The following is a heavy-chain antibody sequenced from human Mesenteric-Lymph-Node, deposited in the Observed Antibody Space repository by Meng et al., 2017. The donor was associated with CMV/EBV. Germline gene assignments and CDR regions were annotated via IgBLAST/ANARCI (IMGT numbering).Heavy chain of an antibody. D-gene: IGHD3-22*01. Sequence: GGSLRPSCAASGFPPNIFNMDWDRQAPGSGLEWVSSSSSSSTYIKYADSVKGRFTISRDNARNSLYLKMNSLRAADTALYYCARAARFGYDSSGFNHFDFWGQGTLVTVSS. CDR2: SSSSSTYI. CDR3: ARAARFGYDSSGFNHFDF. CDR1: GFPPNIFN. J-gene: IGHJ4*02. V-gene: IGHV3-21*01.